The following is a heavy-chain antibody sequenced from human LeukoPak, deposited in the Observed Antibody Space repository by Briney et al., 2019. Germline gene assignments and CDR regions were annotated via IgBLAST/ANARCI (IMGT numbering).Heavy chain of an antibody. V-gene: IGHV4-34*01. CDR3: ARVDFWSGYYENDY. CDR1: GGSFSSYY. CDR2: INHSGST. Sequence: SETLSLTCAVYGGSFSSYYWSWIRQPPGKGLEWIGEINHSGSTNYNPSLKSRVTISVDTSKNQFSLKLSSVTAADTAVYYCARVDFWSGYYENDYWGQGTLVTVSS. J-gene: IGHJ4*02. D-gene: IGHD3-3*01.